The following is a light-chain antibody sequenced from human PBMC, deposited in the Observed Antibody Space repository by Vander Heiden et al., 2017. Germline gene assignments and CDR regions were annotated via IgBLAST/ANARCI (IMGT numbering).Light chain of an antibody. CDR1: SSDVGTYNL. J-gene: IGLJ1*01. V-gene: IGLV2-23*02. Sequence: QSALTQPASVSGSPGQSVTIPCTGTSSDVGTYNLVSWYQQHPGKAPRLMIYEVTKRPSGVSHRFSGSKSGNTASLTISSLQADDEADYFCYSYAGSSTLYVFGPGTKVTVL. CDR2: EVT. CDR3: YSYAGSSTLYV.